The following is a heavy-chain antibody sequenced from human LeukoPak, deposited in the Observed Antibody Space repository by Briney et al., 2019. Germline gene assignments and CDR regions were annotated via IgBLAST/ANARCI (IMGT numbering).Heavy chain of an antibody. Sequence: PSETLSLTCAVSGYSISSGYYWGWIRQPPGKGLEWIGSIYHSGSTYYNPSLKSRVTISVDTSKNQFSLKLSSVTAADTAVYYCARESSSGWNFDYWGQGTLVTVSS. D-gene: IGHD6-19*01. CDR3: ARESSSGWNFDY. V-gene: IGHV4-38-2*02. CDR2: IYHSGST. CDR1: GYSISSGYY. J-gene: IGHJ4*02.